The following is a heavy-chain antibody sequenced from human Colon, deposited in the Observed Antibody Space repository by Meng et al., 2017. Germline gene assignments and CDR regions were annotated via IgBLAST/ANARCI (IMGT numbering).Heavy chain of an antibody. J-gene: IGHJ4*02. CDR1: GGSVSSGSYY. CDR2: IYYTGST. V-gene: IGHV4-61*01. CDR3: ARGPLDY. Sequence: QVPLQESGPGLVRPSETLSLTCTVSGGSVSSGSYYWSWIRQPPGKGLEWIGYIYYTGSTNYNPSLKSRVTISVDTSKNQFSLKLSSVTAADTAVYYCARGPLDYWGQGTLVTASS.